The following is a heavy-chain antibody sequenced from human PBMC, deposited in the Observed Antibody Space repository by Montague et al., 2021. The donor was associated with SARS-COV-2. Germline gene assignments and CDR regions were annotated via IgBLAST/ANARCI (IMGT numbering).Heavy chain of an antibody. D-gene: IGHD3-9*01. J-gene: IGHJ6*02. V-gene: IGHV4-61*01. CDR2: IYYSGST. CDR3: ATSLLGGYYDILTGHYSAYYYGMDV. Sequence: SETRSLTCTVSGXSVSSGSYYWSWIRQPPGKGLEWIGYIYYSGSTNYNPSLKSRVTMSVDRSKNKFSLKLSSVTAADTAVYYCATSLLGGYYDILTGHYSAYYYGMDVWGQGTTVTVSS. CDR1: GXSVSSGSYY.